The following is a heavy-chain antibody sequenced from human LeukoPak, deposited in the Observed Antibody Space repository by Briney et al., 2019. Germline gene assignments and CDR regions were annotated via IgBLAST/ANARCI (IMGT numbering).Heavy chain of an antibody. CDR1: GGSISSGSYY. J-gene: IGHJ3*02. V-gene: IGHV4-61*02. CDR3: ARACGYYYDSSGYYHTNDAFDI. CDR2: IYTSGST. D-gene: IGHD3-22*01. Sequence: SETLSLTCTVSGGSISSGSYYWSWIRQPAGKGLEWIGRIYTSGSTNYNPSLKSRVTISVDTSKNQFSLKLSSVTAADTAVYYCARACGYYYDSSGYYHTNDAFDIWGQGTMVTVSS.